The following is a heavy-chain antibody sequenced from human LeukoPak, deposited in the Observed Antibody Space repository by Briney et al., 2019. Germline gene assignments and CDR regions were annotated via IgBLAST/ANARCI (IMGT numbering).Heavy chain of an antibody. CDR3: AKGQWLVRGAAFDI. Sequence: GRSLRLSCAASGFTFDDYAMHWVRQAPGKGLEWVSGLSWNSGSIGYADSVKGRVTISGDNAKNSLYLQMNSLRAEDMALYYCAKGQWLVRGAAFDIWGQGTMVTVSS. V-gene: IGHV3-9*03. D-gene: IGHD6-19*01. CDR2: LSWNSGSI. CDR1: GFTFDDYA. J-gene: IGHJ3*02.